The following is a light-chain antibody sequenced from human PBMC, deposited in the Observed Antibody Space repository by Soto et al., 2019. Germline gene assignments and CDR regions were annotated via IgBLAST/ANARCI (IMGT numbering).Light chain of an antibody. CDR2: DVT. CDR1: SSDVGGYNF. CDR3: SSYTRTSTLGV. V-gene: IGLV2-14*03. J-gene: IGLJ1*01. Sequence: SVLTQPASVSGSPGQSITISCTGTSSDVGGYNFVSWYQQHPGKPPKLIIFDVTDRPSGVSNRFSGSKSGNTASLTISGLRAEDEADYYCSSYTRTSTLGVFGTGTKVTVL.